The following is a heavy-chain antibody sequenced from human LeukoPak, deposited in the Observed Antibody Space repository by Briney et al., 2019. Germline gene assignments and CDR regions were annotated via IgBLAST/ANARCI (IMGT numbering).Heavy chain of an antibody. Sequence: ASVKVSCKASGYAFTSYYMHWVRQAPGQGLEWMGIINPSGGSTSYAQKFQGRVTMIRDTSTSTVYMELSSLRSEGTAVYYCARQDTAMVTFDYWGQGTLVTVSS. CDR3: ARQDTAMVTFDY. CDR2: INPSGGST. V-gene: IGHV1-46*01. CDR1: GYAFTSYY. D-gene: IGHD5-18*01. J-gene: IGHJ4*02.